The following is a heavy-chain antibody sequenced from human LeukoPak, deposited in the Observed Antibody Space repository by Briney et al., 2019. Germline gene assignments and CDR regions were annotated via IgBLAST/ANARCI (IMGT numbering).Heavy chain of an antibody. CDR2: INHRRST. CDR3: ARDNRYYGSGSYAYYYYGMDV. CDR1: GGSFSGYY. J-gene: IGHJ6*02. V-gene: IGHV4-34*01. Sequence: SETLSLTCAVYGGSFSGYYWSWIRQPPGKGLEWIGEINHRRSTNYNPSLKSRVTISVDTSKNQFSLKLSSVTAADTAVYYCARDNRYYGSGSYAYYYYGMDVWGQGTTVTVSS. D-gene: IGHD3-10*01.